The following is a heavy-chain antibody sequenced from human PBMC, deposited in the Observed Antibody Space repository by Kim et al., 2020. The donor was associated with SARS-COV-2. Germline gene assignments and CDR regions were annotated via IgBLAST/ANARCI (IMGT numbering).Heavy chain of an antibody. J-gene: IGHJ6*02. D-gene: IGHD2-2*01. CDR3: AKLMTTSSSSAMDV. CDR2: IPSSGSTT. CDR1: EFTFSTYA. V-gene: IGHV3-23*05. Sequence: GGSLRLSCAASEFTFSTYAVSWVRQAPGKGLEWVSAIPSSGSTTYYADSVRGRFTISRDNSMNTLSLQMNSLRADDTAVYYCAKLMTTSSSSAMDVWG.